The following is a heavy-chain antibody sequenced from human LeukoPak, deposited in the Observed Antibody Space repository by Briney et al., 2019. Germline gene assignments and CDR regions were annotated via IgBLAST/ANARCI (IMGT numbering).Heavy chain of an antibody. D-gene: IGHD3-3*01. Sequence: GGSLRLSCAASGFTFSSYWMHWVRQAPGKGLVWVSRISSDGSNTIYADSVRGRFTISRDNAKHTLYLQMNSLRAEDTAVYYCAKTGDHYEGEVDYWGQGTLVTVSS. J-gene: IGHJ4*02. CDR1: GFTFSSYW. V-gene: IGHV3-74*01. CDR2: ISSDGSNT. CDR3: AKTGDHYEGEVDY.